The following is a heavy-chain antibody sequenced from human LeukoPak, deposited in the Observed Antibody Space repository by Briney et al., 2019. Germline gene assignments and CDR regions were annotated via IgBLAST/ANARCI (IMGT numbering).Heavy chain of an antibody. CDR1: GGTFSSYA. CDR2: IIPIFGTA. D-gene: IGHD6-19*01. CDR3: ARSRAGGAARWAYYYYYMDV. V-gene: IGHV1-69*05. J-gene: IGHJ6*03. Sequence: GASVKVSCKASGGTFSSYAISWVRQAPGQGLEWMGGIIPIFGTANYAQKFQGRVTSTTDESTSTAYMELSSLRSEDTAVYYCARSRAGGAARWAYYYYYMDVWGKGTTVTISS.